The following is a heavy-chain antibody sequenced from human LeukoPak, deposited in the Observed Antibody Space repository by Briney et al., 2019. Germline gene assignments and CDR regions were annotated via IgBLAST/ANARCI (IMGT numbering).Heavy chain of an antibody. V-gene: IGHV1-18*01. J-gene: IGHJ6*02. CDR2: ISAYNGNT. CDR3: AGGYSGHDTYYYYYGMDV. CDR1: GYTFTSYG. Sequence: ASVKVSCKASGYTFTSYGISWVRQAPGQGLEWMGWISAYNGNTNYAQKLQGRVTMTTDTSTSTAYMELRSLRSDDTAVYYCAGGYSGHDTYYYYYGMDVWGQGTTVTVSS. D-gene: IGHD5-12*01.